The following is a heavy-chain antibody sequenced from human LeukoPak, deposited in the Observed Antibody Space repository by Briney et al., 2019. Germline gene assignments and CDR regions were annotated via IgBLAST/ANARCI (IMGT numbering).Heavy chain of an antibody. Sequence: ASVKVSCKASGYTFTSYGIGWVRQAPGQGLEWMGWISAYNGNTNYAQKLQGRVTMTTDTSTSTAYMELRSLRSDDTAVYYCARAEVDTAMSPFDYWGQGTLVTVSS. CDR3: ARAEVDTAMSPFDY. D-gene: IGHD5-18*01. CDR2: ISAYNGNT. V-gene: IGHV1-18*01. J-gene: IGHJ4*02. CDR1: GYTFTSYG.